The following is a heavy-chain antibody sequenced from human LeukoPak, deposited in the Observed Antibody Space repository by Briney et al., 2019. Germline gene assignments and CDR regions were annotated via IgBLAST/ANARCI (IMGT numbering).Heavy chain of an antibody. J-gene: IGHJ6*03. CDR1: VCSISSHY. V-gene: IGHV4-59*11. Sequence: SETVSLTCTVCVCSISSHYRSGLRQPRAKGLEGVGYIYYSGSTNDNPSLNSRVTIAVDTSKNQFSLKLSSVTAADTAVYYCAREVRVVASYYYSMDVWGKGTTVTVSS. CDR3: AREVRVVASYYYSMDV. CDR2: IYYSGST. D-gene: IGHD6-6*01.